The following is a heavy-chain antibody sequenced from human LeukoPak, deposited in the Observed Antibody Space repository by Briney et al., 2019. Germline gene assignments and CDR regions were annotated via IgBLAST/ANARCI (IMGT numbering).Heavy chain of an antibody. Sequence: ASVKVSCKASGYTFTSYGISWVRQAPGQGLEWMGWISAYNGNTNYAQKLQGRVTMTTDTSTSTAYMELRSLRSDDTAVYYCAVGDYYDSSGYYPLDYWGQGTLVTVSS. CDR3: AVGDYYDSSGYYPLDY. D-gene: IGHD3-22*01. J-gene: IGHJ4*02. CDR2: ISAYNGNT. V-gene: IGHV1-18*01. CDR1: GYTFTSYG.